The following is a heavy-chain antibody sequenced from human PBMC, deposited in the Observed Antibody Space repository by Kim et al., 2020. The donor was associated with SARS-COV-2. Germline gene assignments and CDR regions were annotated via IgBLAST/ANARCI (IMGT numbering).Heavy chain of an antibody. D-gene: IGHD4-17*01. Sequence: ATAYAASVNGRFTGSRDDSGNTAYLQMNSLKSEDTAVYYCSTAASPGAYWGQGTLVTVSS. CDR2: AT. V-gene: IGHV3-73*01. CDR3: STAASPGAY. J-gene: IGHJ4*02.